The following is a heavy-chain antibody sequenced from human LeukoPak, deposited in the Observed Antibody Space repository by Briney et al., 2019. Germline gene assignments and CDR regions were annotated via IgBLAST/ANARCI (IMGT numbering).Heavy chain of an antibody. CDR3: ASHPGGVVVPAATQELFDY. CDR1: GYSFTSYW. D-gene: IGHD2-2*01. CDR2: IYPGDSDT. V-gene: IGHV5-51*01. J-gene: IGHJ4*02. Sequence: GESLKISCKGSGYSFTSYWIGWVRQMPGKGLEWMGIIYPGDSDTRYSPSFQGQVTISADKSISTAYLQWSSLKASDTAMYYCASHPGGVVVPAATQELFDYWGQGTLVTVSS.